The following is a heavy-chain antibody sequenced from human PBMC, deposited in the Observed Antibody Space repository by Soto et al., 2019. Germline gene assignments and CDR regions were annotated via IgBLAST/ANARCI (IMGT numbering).Heavy chain of an antibody. D-gene: IGHD4-17*01. Sequence: QVKLQESGPGLVKPSATLSLTCIVSGGSISSRDYYWSWIRQHPGKGLEWIGYIYYSGTTYYNPSLKSRVTISVDTSKNQFSRTLRSVTAEETGAYDCARVCGDYDYFYGMDVWGQGTTVTVSS. V-gene: IGHV4-31*03. CDR2: IYYSGTT. CDR1: GGSISSRDYY. J-gene: IGHJ6*02. CDR3: ARVCGDYDYFYGMDV.